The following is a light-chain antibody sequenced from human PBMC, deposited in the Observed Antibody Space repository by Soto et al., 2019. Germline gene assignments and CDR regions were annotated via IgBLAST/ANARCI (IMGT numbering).Light chain of an antibody. CDR3: LQYDDWPPSFT. J-gene: IGKJ2*01. Sequence: EIVMTQSPDTLSVSPGETATLSCRASQTVSRSLAWYQHKPGQAPRLIIYGASARATGVPARFSGSGSGTAFTITISSLQSEDVAVYYCLQYDDWPPSFTFGQGTKLEI. V-gene: IGKV3-15*01. CDR2: GAS. CDR1: QTVSRS.